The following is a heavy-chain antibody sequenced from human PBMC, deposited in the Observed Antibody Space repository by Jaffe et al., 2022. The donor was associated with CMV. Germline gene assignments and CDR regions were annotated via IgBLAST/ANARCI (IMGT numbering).Heavy chain of an antibody. CDR2: INHSGST. Sequence: QVQLQQWGAGLLKPSETLSLTCAVYGGSFSGYYWSWIRQPPGKGLEWIGEINHSGSTNYNPSLKSRVTISVDTSKNQFSLKLSSVTAADTAVYYCARVGCSSTSCYRRAFDIWGQGTMVTVSS. J-gene: IGHJ3*02. CDR1: GGSFSGYY. D-gene: IGHD2-2*01. V-gene: IGHV4-34*01. CDR3: ARVGCSSTSCYRRAFDI.